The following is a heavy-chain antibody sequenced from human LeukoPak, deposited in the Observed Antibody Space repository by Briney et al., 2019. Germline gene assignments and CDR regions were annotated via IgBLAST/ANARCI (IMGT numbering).Heavy chain of an antibody. Sequence: WASVKVSCKASGGTFSSYAISWVRQAPGQGLEWMGGIIPIFGTANYAQKFQGRVTITADESTSTAYMELSSLRSEDTAVYYCAASLMRYCSSTSCHNWFDPWGQGTLVTVSS. J-gene: IGHJ5*02. CDR2: IIPIFGTA. CDR1: GGTFSSYA. CDR3: AASLMRYCSSTSCHNWFDP. D-gene: IGHD2-2*01. V-gene: IGHV1-69*13.